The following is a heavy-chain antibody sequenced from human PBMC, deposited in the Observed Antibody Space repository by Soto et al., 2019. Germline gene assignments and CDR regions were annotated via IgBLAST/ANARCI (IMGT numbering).Heavy chain of an antibody. Sequence: SETLSLTCAVSGGSISSGGYSWSWIRQPPGKGLEWIGYIYHSGSTYYNPSLKSRVTISVDRSKNQFSLKLSSVTAADTAVYYCARAVGSWIVVVPAAPYYFDYWGQGTLVTVSS. V-gene: IGHV4-30-2*01. CDR2: IYHSGST. CDR1: GGSISSGGYS. J-gene: IGHJ4*02. CDR3: ARAVGSWIVVVPAAPYYFDY. D-gene: IGHD2-2*01.